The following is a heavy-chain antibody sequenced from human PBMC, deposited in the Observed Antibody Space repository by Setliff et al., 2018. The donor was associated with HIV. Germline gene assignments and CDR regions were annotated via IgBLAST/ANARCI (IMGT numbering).Heavy chain of an antibody. CDR1: GYTFIDYF. V-gene: IGHV1-2*02. D-gene: IGHD3-3*01. Sequence: GASVKVSCKASGYTFIDYFMHWVRQAPGQGLEWMGWTSPNNGDTNIPQRFRGRVTMTIDTVTTTAYMDLRSLTSDDTAMYYCARAPPINFWSGYYTGPHGWSDSWGQGSLVTVSS. CDR2: TSPNNGDT. CDR3: ARAPPINFWSGYYTGPHGWSDS. J-gene: IGHJ5*01.